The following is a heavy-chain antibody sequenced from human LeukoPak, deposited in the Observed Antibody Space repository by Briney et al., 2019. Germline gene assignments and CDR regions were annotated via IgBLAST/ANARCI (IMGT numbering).Heavy chain of an antibody. D-gene: IGHD3-22*01. J-gene: IGHJ6*02. Sequence: GGSLRLSCAASGFIFSSYGMHWVRQAPGKGLEWVAVIYYDGSNKYYADSVRGRFTISRDNSKNTLFLQMSSLRAEGTAVYYCARDTFYSSGVYGLDVWGQGTTVTVSS. V-gene: IGHV3-33*01. CDR3: ARDTFYSSGVYGLDV. CDR1: GFIFSSYG. CDR2: IYYDGSNK.